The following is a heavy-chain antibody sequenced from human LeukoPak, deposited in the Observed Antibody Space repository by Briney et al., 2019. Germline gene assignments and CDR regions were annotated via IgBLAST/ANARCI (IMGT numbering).Heavy chain of an antibody. CDR3: ARDTDIGAADYYFDY. Sequence: GGSLRLSCVGSGFTFSSHAMSWVRQDPGKGLEWVSGISGSGGVTYYADSVKGRFSISRDNSKNTVFLQMNSLRAEDTAVYYCARDTDIGAADYYFDYWGQGTLVTVSS. D-gene: IGHD6-13*01. CDR2: ISGSGGVT. CDR1: GFTFSSHA. V-gene: IGHV3-23*01. J-gene: IGHJ4*02.